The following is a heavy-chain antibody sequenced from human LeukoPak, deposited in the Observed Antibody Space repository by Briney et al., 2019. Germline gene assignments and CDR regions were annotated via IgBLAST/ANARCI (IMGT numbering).Heavy chain of an antibody. CDR2: IYYSGST. Sequence: SETLSLTCTVSGGSISSGDYYWSWIRQPPGKGLEWIGYIYYSGSTYYNPSLKSRVTISVDTSKNQFSLKLSSVTAADTAVYYCARVVLGYCSSTSCPTFDYWGQGTLVTVSS. CDR3: ARVVLGYCSSTSCPTFDY. D-gene: IGHD2-2*01. J-gene: IGHJ4*02. CDR1: GGSISSGDYY. V-gene: IGHV4-30-4*08.